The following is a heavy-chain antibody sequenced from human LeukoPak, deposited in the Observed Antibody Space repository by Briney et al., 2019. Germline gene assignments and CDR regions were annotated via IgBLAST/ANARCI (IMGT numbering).Heavy chain of an antibody. Sequence: GGSLRLSCAAAGLTGGNNYMNWVRQATGKGLDWVSLIFSHGETSYADSVKGRFTISRDNSKNTLYLQMNGLRVEDTAVYYCARDPPAVSINTYAWGQGTLVTVSS. D-gene: IGHD2-8*01. CDR1: GLTGGNNY. J-gene: IGHJ4*02. V-gene: IGHV3-66*01. CDR3: ARDPPAVSINTYA. CDR2: IFSHGET.